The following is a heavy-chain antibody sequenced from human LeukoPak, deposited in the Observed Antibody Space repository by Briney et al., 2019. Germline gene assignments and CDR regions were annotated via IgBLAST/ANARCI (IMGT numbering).Heavy chain of an antibody. V-gene: IGHV3-30*04. Sequence: GGSLRLSCAASGFTFSSYGLHWVRQAPGKGLECVAVISKDGSNEHYADPGKGRFTISRDNSKNTLYLQMNSLRTEDTAVYYCVRDRGDGYNQIDYWGQGALVTVSS. J-gene: IGHJ4*02. CDR2: ISKDGSNE. D-gene: IGHD5-24*01. CDR3: VRDRGDGYNQIDY. CDR1: GFTFSSYG.